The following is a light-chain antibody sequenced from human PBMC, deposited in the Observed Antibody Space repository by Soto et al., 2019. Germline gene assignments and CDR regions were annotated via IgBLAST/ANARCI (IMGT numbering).Light chain of an antibody. CDR2: GND. CDR3: QSYDKSLSGFYV. Sequence: QSVLTQPPSVSGAPGQRVTISCAGSSSNIGAGYNVHWYQHLPGRAPKLLIFGNDNRPSGVPDRFSASKSGSSASLAITGLQAEDEADYYCQSYDKSLSGFYVFGTGT. V-gene: IGLV1-40*01. CDR1: SSNIGAGYN. J-gene: IGLJ1*01.